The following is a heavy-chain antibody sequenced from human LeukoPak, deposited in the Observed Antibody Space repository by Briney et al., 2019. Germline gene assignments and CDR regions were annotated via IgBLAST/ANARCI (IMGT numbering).Heavy chain of an antibody. V-gene: IGHV3-9*01. CDR1: GFIFNNYA. CDR2: ISWNSGTI. J-gene: IGHJ4*02. D-gene: IGHD6-19*01. Sequence: GGSLRLSCAGSGFIFNNYAMHWVRQPPGKGLEWVSGISWNSGTIDYAGSVRGRFTISRDNAKNSLYLQMDSLRVEDTAFYYCAKDNRRHYTSGPNPDSLHWGQGALVTVSS. CDR3: AKDNRRHYTSGPNPDSLH.